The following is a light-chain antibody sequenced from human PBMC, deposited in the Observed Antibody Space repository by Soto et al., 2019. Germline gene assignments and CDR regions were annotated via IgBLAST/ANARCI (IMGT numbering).Light chain of an antibody. CDR2: GAS. CDR3: QQYDSSLF. CDR1: LSVSSGR. J-gene: IGKJ4*01. Sequence: EIVLTQSTGTLSLSLGERATLSCRASLSVSSGRLAWYQQRPGQAPRLLIYGASNRAIGISDRFSGSGSGTDFTLTISRLEPEDFAVYYCQQYDSSLFFGGWTKVEIK. V-gene: IGKV3-20*01.